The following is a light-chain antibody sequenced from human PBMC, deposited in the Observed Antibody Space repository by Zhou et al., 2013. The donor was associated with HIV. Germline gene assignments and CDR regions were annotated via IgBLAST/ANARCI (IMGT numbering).Light chain of an antibody. CDR1: QSIGTA. J-gene: IGKJ4*01. V-gene: IGKV1-39*01. Sequence: DIQMTQSPSSLSASVGDRVTVTCRASQSIGTALYWYQQKPGKAPKLLIYAASSLQSGVPSRFSGSGSGTDFTLTISSLQPEDFATYYCQQSYSSPLTFGGGAKVEIK. CDR2: AAS. CDR3: QQSYSSPLT.